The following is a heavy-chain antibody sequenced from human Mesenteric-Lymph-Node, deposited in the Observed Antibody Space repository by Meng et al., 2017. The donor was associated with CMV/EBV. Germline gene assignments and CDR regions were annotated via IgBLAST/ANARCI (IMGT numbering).Heavy chain of an antibody. V-gene: IGHV3-23*01. J-gene: IGHJ4*02. Sequence: FTFSSYAMSWVRQAPGKGLEWVSAISGSVGSTYYADSVKGRFTISRDNSKNTLYLQMNSLRAEDTAVYYCAKLTVYDFWSGYSEIDYWGQGTLVTVSS. D-gene: IGHD3-3*01. CDR2: ISGSVGST. CDR1: FTFSSYA. CDR3: AKLTVYDFWSGYSEIDY.